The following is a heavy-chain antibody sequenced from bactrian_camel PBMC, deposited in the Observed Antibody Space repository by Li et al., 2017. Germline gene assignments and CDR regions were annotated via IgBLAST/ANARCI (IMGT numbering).Heavy chain of an antibody. CDR1: GFAGSNFY. V-gene: IGHV3S6*01. CDR3: AVHQSCSVVAGTYRAGGREY. J-gene: IGHJ4*01. D-gene: IGHD6*01. Sequence: HVQLVESGGGSVQAGESLRLSCVASGFAGSNFYMAWFRQAPGKEREGVAAIDNAGSATYTYAVQGRFTISKDSAKNTLYLQMNSLNPEDTAMYYCAVHQSCSVVAGTYRAGGREYWGQGTQVTVS. CDR2: IDNAGSAT.